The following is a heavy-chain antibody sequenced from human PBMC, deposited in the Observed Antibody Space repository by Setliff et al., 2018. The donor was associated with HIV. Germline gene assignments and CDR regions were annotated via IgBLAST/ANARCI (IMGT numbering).Heavy chain of an antibody. J-gene: IGHJ6*02. CDR1: GGSMSSGSYY. CDR3: ARRTSNLGMDV. V-gene: IGHV4-39*07. D-gene: IGHD1-1*01. Sequence: PSETLSLTCTVSGGSMSSGSYYWGWIRQPPGKGLEWLGRIYHSGSTYYNPSLKSRVTISVDTSKNQFSLKLSSVTAADTAVYYCARRTSNLGMDVWGQGTTVTVSS. CDR2: IYHSGST.